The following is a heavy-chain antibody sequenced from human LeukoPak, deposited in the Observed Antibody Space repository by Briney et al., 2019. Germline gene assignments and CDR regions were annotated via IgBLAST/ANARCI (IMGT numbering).Heavy chain of an antibody. Sequence: GGSLRLSCAASGLTFSSYAMSWVRQAPGKGLEWVSAISGSGGSTYYADSVKGRFTISRDNSKNTLYLQMNSLRAEDTAVYYCAKSRDLWFGSFDYWGQGTLVTVSS. J-gene: IGHJ4*02. CDR2: ISGSGGST. V-gene: IGHV3-23*01. D-gene: IGHD3-10*01. CDR1: GLTFSSYA. CDR3: AKSRDLWFGSFDY.